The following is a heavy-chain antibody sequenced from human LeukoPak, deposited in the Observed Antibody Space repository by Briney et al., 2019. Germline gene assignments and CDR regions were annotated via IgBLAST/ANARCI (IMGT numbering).Heavy chain of an antibody. J-gene: IGHJ3*02. CDR2: ISGSGGSA. CDR1: GFTFSSYA. D-gene: IGHD3-22*01. Sequence: GGSLRLSCAASGFTFSSYAMNWVRQAPGRGLEWVSGISGSGGSAYYADSVKGRFTISRDNSKNTLYLQMNSLRAEDTAVYYCARIFPFDSSGYYQDAFDIWGQGTMVTVSS. CDR3: ARIFPFDSSGYYQDAFDI. V-gene: IGHV3-23*01.